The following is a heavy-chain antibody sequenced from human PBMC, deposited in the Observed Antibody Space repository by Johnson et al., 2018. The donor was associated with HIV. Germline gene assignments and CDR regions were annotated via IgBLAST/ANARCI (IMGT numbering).Heavy chain of an antibody. CDR2: ISSSGGST. CDR3: VGSSINAFDI. V-gene: IGHV3-23*04. Sequence: VQLVESGGGLVQPGGSLRLSCAASGFTFSSYAMSWVRQAPGKGLEWVSAISSSGGSTYYADSVKGRFTISRDNRKSSLYLQMTGLRAEDTALYYCVGSSINAFDIWGRGTVVTVSS. D-gene: IGHD6-6*01. CDR1: GFTFSSYA. J-gene: IGHJ3*02.